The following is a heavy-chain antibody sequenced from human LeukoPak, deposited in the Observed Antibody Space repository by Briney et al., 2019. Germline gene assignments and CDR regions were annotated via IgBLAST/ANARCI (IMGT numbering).Heavy chain of an antibody. D-gene: IGHD3-10*01. CDR3: AKVFGELLKDY. J-gene: IGHJ4*02. Sequence: GGSLTLSCAASGFTFSSYGMHWVRQAPGKGLEWVAVISYDGSNKYYEDSVKGRFTISRDNSKNTLYLQMNSLTAEDTAVYYCAKVFGELLKDYWGQGTLVTVSS. CDR2: ISYDGSNK. CDR1: GFTFSSYG. V-gene: IGHV3-30*18.